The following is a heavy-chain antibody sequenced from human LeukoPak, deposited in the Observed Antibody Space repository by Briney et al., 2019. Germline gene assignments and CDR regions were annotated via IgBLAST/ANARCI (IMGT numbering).Heavy chain of an antibody. CDR2: LSDSGGST. V-gene: IGHV3-23*01. CDR1: GFTFDDYG. J-gene: IGHJ6*03. D-gene: IGHD3-10*01. Sequence: PGGSLRLSCAASGFTFDDYGMSWVRQAPGKGLEWVSALSDSGGSTFYADSVKGRFTISRDNSKSTLYLQLNRLRAEDTAVYYCAKGGAVSSKSITMIRGTRRYYYMDVWGKGTTVTISS. CDR3: AKGGAVSSKSITMIRGTRRYYYMDV.